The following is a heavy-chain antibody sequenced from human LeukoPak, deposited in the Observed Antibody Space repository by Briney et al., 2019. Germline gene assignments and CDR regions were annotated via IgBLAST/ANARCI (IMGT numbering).Heavy chain of an antibody. D-gene: IGHD1-26*01. J-gene: IGHJ4*02. V-gene: IGHV1-69*04. Sequence: GASVKVSCKASGGTFSSYAISWVRQAPGQGLEWMGRIIPILGIANYAQKFQGRVTITADKSTSTAYMELSSLRSEDTAVYYCAREEELRSNDYWGQGTLVTVSS. CDR3: AREEELRSNDY. CDR1: GGTFSSYA. CDR2: IIPILGIA.